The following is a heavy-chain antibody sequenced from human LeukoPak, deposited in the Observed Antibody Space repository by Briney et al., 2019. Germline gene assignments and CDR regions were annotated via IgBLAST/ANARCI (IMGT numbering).Heavy chain of an antibody. CDR2: MNPNSGNT. J-gene: IGHJ4*02. CDR1: GYTFTSYD. V-gene: IGHV1-8*02. D-gene: IGHD1-26*01. Sequence: ASVKVSCKASGYTFTSYDINWVRQATGQGLEWMGWMNPNSGNTGYAQKFQGRVTMTRNTSISTAYMELSSLRSEDTAVYYCARDWLHSGSYDTQGWGQGTLVTVSS. CDR3: ARDWLHSGSYDTQG.